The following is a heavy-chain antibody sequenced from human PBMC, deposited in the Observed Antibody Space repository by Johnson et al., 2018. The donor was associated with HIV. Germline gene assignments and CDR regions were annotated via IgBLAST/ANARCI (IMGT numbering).Heavy chain of an antibody. CDR2: ISYDGSNK. CDR1: GFTFSNYD. V-gene: IGHV3-30*18. D-gene: IGHD3-22*01. Sequence: QVQLVESGGGLVQPGRSQRLSCVASGFTFSNYDMDWVRQAPGKGLEWVVSISYDGSNKYYADSVKGRFTISRDNSKNTLYLQMNSLRAEDTAVYYCAKEQSVVVIGIGAFDIWGQGTMVTVSS. J-gene: IGHJ3*02. CDR3: AKEQSVVVIGIGAFDI.